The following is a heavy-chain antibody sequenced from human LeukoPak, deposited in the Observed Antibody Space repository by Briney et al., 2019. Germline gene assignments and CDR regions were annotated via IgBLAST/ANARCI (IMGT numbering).Heavy chain of an antibody. D-gene: IGHD1-26*01. CDR3: ARDQEGQIGTWAEMDRFDY. V-gene: IGHV3-48*02. J-gene: IGHJ4*02. CDR1: GFTFNSYS. Sequence: GGSLRLSCAASGFTFNSYSMSWVRQAPGKGLERVSYISSSSSTIYYADSVKGRFTISRDNAKNSLYLQMNSLRDEDTAVYYCARDQEGQIGTWAEMDRFDYWGQGTLVTVSS. CDR2: ISSSSSTI.